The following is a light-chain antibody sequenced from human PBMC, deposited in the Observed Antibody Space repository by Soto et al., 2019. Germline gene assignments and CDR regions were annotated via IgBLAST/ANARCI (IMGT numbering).Light chain of an antibody. CDR3: QQRSNWLT. Sequence: EIVLTQSPATLSLSPGERATLSCRASQSVSRHLAWYQQKPGQAPRLLIYDASNRATGIPARFSGSGSGTDFTLTISSLEPEDSGVYYCQQRSNWLTFGGGTKVEIK. J-gene: IGKJ4*01. V-gene: IGKV3-11*01. CDR2: DAS. CDR1: QSVSRH.